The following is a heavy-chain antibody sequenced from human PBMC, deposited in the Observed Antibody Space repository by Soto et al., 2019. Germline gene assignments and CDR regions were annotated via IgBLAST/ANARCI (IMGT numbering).Heavy chain of an antibody. CDR2: IYYSGST. V-gene: IGHV4-39*01. Sequence: PSETLSLTCTVSGGSISSSSYYWGWIRQPPGKGLEWIGSIYYSGSTYYNPSLKSRVTISVDTSKNQFSLKLSSVTAADTAVYYCARHSPRWLFLVDYWGQGTLVTVSS. CDR3: ARHSPRWLFLVDY. D-gene: IGHD3-22*01. J-gene: IGHJ4*02. CDR1: GGSISSSSYY.